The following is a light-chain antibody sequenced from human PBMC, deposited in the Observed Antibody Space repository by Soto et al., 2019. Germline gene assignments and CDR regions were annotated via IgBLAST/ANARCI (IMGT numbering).Light chain of an antibody. CDR1: QSVTSDY. Sequence: EILLAQSPRTACLSPGERATLSRRSSQSVTSDYLAWYQQKPGQAPRLLIHGASSRATGLPDRFSGSGSGTDFTLTISRLEPEDFAVYYCQQYGTSPRTFGQGTQVDIK. CDR3: QQYGTSPRT. CDR2: GAS. V-gene: IGKV3-20*01. J-gene: IGKJ1*01.